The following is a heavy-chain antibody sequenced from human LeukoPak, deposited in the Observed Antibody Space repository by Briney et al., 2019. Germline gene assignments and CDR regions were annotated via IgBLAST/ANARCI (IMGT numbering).Heavy chain of an antibody. Sequence: SETLSLTCTVSGGSISSGGYYWSWIRQHPGKGLEWIGYIYYSGSTYYNPSLKSRVTISADTSKNQFSLKLSSVTAADTAVYYCAREVSRIAARGDYFDYWGQGTLVTVSS. CDR1: GGSISSGGYY. V-gene: IGHV4-31*03. CDR3: AREVSRIAARGDYFDY. D-gene: IGHD6-13*01. J-gene: IGHJ4*02. CDR2: IYYSGST.